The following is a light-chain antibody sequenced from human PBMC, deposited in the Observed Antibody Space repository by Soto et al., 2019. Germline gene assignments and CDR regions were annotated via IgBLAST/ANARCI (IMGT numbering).Light chain of an antibody. CDR1: QSISSY. J-gene: IGKJ1*01. Sequence: DIQMTQSPSSLSASVGDRVTITCRASQSISSYLNWYQQKPGKAPKLLIYAASSLQSGVPSRFSGSESRTDFTLTNSSLQPEDFATYYCQQSYSTPRTFRQGTKVEIK. V-gene: IGKV1-39*01. CDR3: QQSYSTPRT. CDR2: AAS.